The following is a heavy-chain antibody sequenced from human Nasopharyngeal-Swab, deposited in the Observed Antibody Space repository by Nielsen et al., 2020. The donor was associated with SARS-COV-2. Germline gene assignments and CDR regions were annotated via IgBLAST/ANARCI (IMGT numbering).Heavy chain of an antibody. CDR3: AQEIRPNDY. D-gene: IGHD6-6*01. V-gene: IGHV3-21*04. Sequence: GESLKISCAASGFTFSSYSMNWVRQAPGKGLEWVSSISSSSSYIYYADSVRDRFTISRDNSKNTLYLQMNSLRAEDTAVYYCAQEIRPNDYWGQGTLVTVSS. CDR1: GFTFSSYS. J-gene: IGHJ4*02. CDR2: ISSSSSYI.